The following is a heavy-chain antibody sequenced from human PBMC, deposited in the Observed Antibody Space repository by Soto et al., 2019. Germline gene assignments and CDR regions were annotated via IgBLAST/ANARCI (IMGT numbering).Heavy chain of an antibody. CDR1: GYTFINYD. CDR3: ARMASCGTLNWFDP. Sequence: ASVKVSCKASGYTFINYDISWVRQATGQGLEWMGWMNPGSGKTGYANKFQGRVTMTRDASTSTAHLELSSLTSEDTAVYYCARMASCGTLNWFDPCGQGTLVIVSS. CDR2: MNPGSGKT. V-gene: IGHV1-8*02. J-gene: IGHJ5*02. D-gene: IGHD2-21*01.